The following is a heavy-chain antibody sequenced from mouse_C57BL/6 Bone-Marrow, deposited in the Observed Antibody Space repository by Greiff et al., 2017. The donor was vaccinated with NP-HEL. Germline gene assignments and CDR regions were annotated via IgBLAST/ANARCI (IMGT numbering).Heavy chain of an antibody. Sequence: VQLQQPGPELVKPGASVKISCKASGYSFTDYNMNWVKQSNGKSLEWIGVINPNYGTTSYNQKFKGKATLTVDQSSSTAYMQLNSLTSEDSAVYYCARGGTPKARWYFDVWGTGTTVTVSS. V-gene: IGHV1-39*01. CDR1: GYSFTDYN. J-gene: IGHJ1*03. D-gene: IGHD3-1*01. CDR3: ARGGTPKARWYFDV. CDR2: INPNYGTT.